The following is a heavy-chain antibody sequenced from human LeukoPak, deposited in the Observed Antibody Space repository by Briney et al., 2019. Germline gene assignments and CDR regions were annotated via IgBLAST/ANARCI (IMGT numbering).Heavy chain of an antibody. CDR3: ARDLSRGYSYGYWFDP. V-gene: IGHV4-59*01. J-gene: IGHJ5*02. D-gene: IGHD5-18*01. CDR2: IYYSGST. Sequence: PSETLSLTCTVSGGSISGYYWSWIRQPPGKGLEWIGYIYYSGSTNYNPSLKSRVTISVDTSKNQFSLKLSSVTAADTAVYYCARDLSRGYSYGYWFDPWGQGTLVTVSS. CDR1: GGSISGYY.